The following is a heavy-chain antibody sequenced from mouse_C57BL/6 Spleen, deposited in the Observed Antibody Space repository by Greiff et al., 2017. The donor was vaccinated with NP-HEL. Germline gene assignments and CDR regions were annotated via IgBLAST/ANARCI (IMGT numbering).Heavy chain of an antibody. CDR1: GYTFTDYY. Sequence: VQLQQSGPELVKPGASVKISCKASGYTFTDYYMNWVKQSHGKSLEWIGDINPNNGGTSYNQKFKGKATLTVDKSSSTAYMELRSLTSEDSAVYYCARWDYGSLYAMDYWGQGTSVTVSS. CDR3: ARWDYGSLYAMDY. V-gene: IGHV1-26*01. J-gene: IGHJ4*01. CDR2: INPNNGGT. D-gene: IGHD1-1*01.